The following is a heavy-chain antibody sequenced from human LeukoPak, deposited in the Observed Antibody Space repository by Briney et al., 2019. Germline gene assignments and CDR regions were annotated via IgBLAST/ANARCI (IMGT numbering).Heavy chain of an antibody. CDR1: GFTFSSYA. J-gene: IGHJ4*02. V-gene: IGHV3-23*01. D-gene: IGHD1-26*01. CDR3: AKEVGTIPTNLLDD. Sequence: GGSLRLSCAASGFTFSSYAMSWVRQAPGEGLEWVSVISDSGGITYYADSVKGRFTISRDNSKNTLYLHMNRLRAEDTAVYYCAKEVGTIPTNLLDDWGQGTLVTVSS. CDR2: ISDSGGIT.